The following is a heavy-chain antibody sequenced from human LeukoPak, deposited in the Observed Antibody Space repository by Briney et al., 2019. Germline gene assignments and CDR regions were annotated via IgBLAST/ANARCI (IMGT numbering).Heavy chain of an antibody. J-gene: IGHJ4*02. Sequence: GASLRLFCAASGFPFSSYAMSWVRQPPGKGLECVSTISDSFRITDDADSVKGRFTISRDNSKNTLYLQMNTLRAEDTAVYYCAKRHGDYFDYWGQGTLVTVSS. V-gene: IGHV3-23*01. D-gene: IGHD4-17*01. CDR3: AKRHGDYFDY. CDR1: GFPFSSYA. CDR2: ISDSFRIT.